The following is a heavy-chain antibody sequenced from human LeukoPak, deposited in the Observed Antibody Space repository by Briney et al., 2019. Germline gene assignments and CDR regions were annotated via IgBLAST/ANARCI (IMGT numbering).Heavy chain of an antibody. CDR2: IKQDGSER. J-gene: IGHJ4*02. CDR1: GFTFSSSW. Sequence: GGSLRLSCAASGFTFSSSWMNWVRQAPGKGLEWVADIKQDGSERYYVDSVKGRFTISRDNAKNSLYLQMNTLRAEDTAVYYCASLDYWGQGTLVTVSS. CDR3: ASLDY. V-gene: IGHV3-7*01.